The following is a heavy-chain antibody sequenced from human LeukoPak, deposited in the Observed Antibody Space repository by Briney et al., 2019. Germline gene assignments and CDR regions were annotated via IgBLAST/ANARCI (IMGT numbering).Heavy chain of an antibody. Sequence: PSETLSLTCTVSGYSISSGDFWGWIRQPPGKGLEWIASIHHSGRTYYNPSLKSRVTVSVDTSKNEFSLKLSAVTAADTAVYYCARGPPYAPGVLGVWGKGTTVTISS. D-gene: IGHD7-27*01. CDR1: GYSISSGDF. J-gene: IGHJ6*04. CDR3: ARGPPYAPGVLGV. CDR2: IHHSGRT. V-gene: IGHV4-38-2*02.